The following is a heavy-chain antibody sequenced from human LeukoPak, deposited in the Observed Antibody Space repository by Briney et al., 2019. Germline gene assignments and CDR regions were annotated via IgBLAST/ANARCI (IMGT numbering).Heavy chain of an antibody. CDR3: AKDPSAVTRNY. Sequence: GGSLRLSCAASGFTFSRYWMSWVRQAPGKGLEWVAVISYDGSNKYYADSVKGRFTISRDNSKNTLYLQMNSLRAGDTAVYYCAKDPSAVTRNYWGQGTLVTVSS. CDR1: GFTFSRYW. J-gene: IGHJ4*02. V-gene: IGHV3-30*18. CDR2: ISYDGSNK. D-gene: IGHD4-17*01.